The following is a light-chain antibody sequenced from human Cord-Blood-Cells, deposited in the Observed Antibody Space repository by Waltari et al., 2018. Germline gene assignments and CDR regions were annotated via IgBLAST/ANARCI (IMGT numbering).Light chain of an antibody. V-gene: IGLV2-23*03. CDR3: CSYAGSSTFLV. CDR1: SSDVGSYNL. Sequence: QSALTQPASVSGSPGQSITISCTGTSSDVGSYNLVSWYQQHPGKAPKLMIYEGSKRPSGVSNRFSCSKSGNTASLTISGLQAEDDADYYCCSYAGSSTFLVFGGGTKLTVL. J-gene: IGLJ2*01. CDR2: EGS.